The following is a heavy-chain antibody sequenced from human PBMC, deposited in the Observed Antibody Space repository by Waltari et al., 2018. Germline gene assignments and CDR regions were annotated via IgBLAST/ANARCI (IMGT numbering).Heavy chain of an antibody. V-gene: IGHV3-23*01. J-gene: IGHJ4*02. D-gene: IGHD2-21*02. CDR3: ARDDYGGNSPFDY. Sequence: EVQLLESGGGLVQPGGSLRLSCAASGFTFSSYAMSWVRQAPGKGLEWVSAISGSGGSTYYADSVKGRFTISRDNSKNTLYLQMNSLRAEDTAVYYCARDDYGGNSPFDYWGQGTLVTVSS. CDR2: ISGSGGST. CDR1: GFTFSSYA.